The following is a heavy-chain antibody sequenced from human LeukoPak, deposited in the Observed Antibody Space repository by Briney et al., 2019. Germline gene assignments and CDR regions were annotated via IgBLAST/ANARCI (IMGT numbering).Heavy chain of an antibody. D-gene: IGHD3-10*01. J-gene: IGHJ5*02. CDR3: ARGGTAKSYDSGSYYIGWFDP. CDR2: IKEDGSKK. CDR1: GFTFRNYW. V-gene: IGHV3-7*03. Sequence: PGGSLRLSCVASGFTFRNYWMSWVRQAPGKGLEWVANIKEDGSKKNHLDSVKGRFTISRDNAKNFLYLQMNSLRVEDTAVYYCARGGTAKSYDSGSYYIGWFDPWGQGTLVTVSS.